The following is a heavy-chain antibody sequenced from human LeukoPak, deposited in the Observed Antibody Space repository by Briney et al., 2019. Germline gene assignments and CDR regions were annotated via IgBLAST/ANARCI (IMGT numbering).Heavy chain of an antibody. CDR3: ARPRIAVAGMGAFDI. CDR1: GGSISSSSYY. D-gene: IGHD6-19*01. V-gene: IGHV4-39*01. CDR2: IYYSGST. J-gene: IGHJ3*02. Sequence: PSETLSLTCTVSGGSISSSSYYWGWIRQPPGKGLEWIGSIYYSGSTYYNPSLKSRVTISVDTSKNQFSLKLSSVTAADTAVYYSARPRIAVAGMGAFDIWGQGTMVTVSS.